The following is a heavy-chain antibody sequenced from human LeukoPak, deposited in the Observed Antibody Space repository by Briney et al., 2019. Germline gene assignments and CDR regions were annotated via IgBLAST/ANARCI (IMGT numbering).Heavy chain of an antibody. CDR3: ARVVVVAAAFDP. J-gene: IGHJ5*02. Sequence: SETLSLTCTVSGGSISSGGYYWSWIRQPPGKGLEWIGYIYHSGSTYYNPSLKSRVTISVDRSKNQFSLKLSSVTAADTAVYYCARVVVVAAAFDPWGQGTLVTVSS. CDR2: IYHSGST. CDR1: GGSISSGGYY. D-gene: IGHD2-15*01. V-gene: IGHV4-30-2*01.